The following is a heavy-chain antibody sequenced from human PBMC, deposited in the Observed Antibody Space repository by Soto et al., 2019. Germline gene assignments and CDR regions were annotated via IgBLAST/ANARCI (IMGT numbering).Heavy chain of an antibody. D-gene: IGHD4-17*01. CDR2: IYHSGST. CDR3: ARSQTTVTSYDY. V-gene: IGHV4-30-2*01. J-gene: IGHJ4*02. Sequence: SETLSLTCAASVGSISSGVYPGSWFRQQPGKGLEWIGYIYHSGSTYYNTSLKSRVTISVDRSKNQFSLKLSSVTAADTAVYYCARSQTTVTSYDYWGQGTLVTVSS. CDR1: VGSISSGVYP.